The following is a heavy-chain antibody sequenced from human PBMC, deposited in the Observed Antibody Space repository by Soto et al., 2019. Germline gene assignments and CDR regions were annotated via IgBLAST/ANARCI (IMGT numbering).Heavy chain of an antibody. J-gene: IGHJ5*02. CDR2: IKQDGSEK. D-gene: IGHD6-13*01. Sequence: EVQLVESGGGLVQPGGSLRLSCAASGFTFSSYWMSWVRQAPGKGLEWVANIKQDGSEKYYVDSVKGRFTISRDNAKNSLYLQMNSLRAEDTAVYYCARLREAAAAGTGGWFDPWGQGTLVTVSS. V-gene: IGHV3-7*01. CDR3: ARLREAAAAGTGGWFDP. CDR1: GFTFSSYW.